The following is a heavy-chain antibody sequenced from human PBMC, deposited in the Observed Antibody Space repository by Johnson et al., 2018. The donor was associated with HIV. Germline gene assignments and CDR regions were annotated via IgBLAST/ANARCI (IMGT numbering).Heavy chain of an antibody. Sequence: EVQLVESGGGLVQPGGSLRLSCVASTFTFRNYWMSWVRQAPGKGLEWVGNIQEDGSQIHYMDSVKGRFTISRDNSKNALYLQMNSLRAEDTAVYCCARPYDSSGGGAFDIWGQGTMVTVSS. D-gene: IGHD3-22*01. CDR2: IQEDGSQI. V-gene: IGHV3-7*01. J-gene: IGHJ3*02. CDR1: TFTFRNYW. CDR3: ARPYDSSGGGAFDI.